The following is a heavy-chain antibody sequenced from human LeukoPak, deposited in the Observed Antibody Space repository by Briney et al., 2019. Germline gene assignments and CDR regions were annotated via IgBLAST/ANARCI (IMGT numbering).Heavy chain of an antibody. CDR3: ARSKVAGLTWYFDL. D-gene: IGHD4-23*01. J-gene: IGHJ2*01. CDR2: IYTGGST. Sequence: GGSLRLSCAATGFNVSSNYMSWVRQAPGKGLEWVSVIYTGGSTYYADSVKGRFTISRDNSKNTLYLQMNSLRAEDTAVYYCARSKVAGLTWYFDLWGRGTLVIVSS. CDR1: GFNVSSNY. V-gene: IGHV3-53*01.